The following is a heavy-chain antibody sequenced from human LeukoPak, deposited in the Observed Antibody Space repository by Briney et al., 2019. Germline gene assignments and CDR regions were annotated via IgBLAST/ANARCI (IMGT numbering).Heavy chain of an antibody. J-gene: IGHJ4*02. CDR3: VRYSGYDYFFDL. V-gene: IGHV1-46*01. Sequence: ASVKVSCKASGHTLARYSMHWVRQAPGRGLEWMAIIDPSGSTKSAQKFQDRVTLTRDTSTTTVYMELSSLRSEDTAIYYCVRYSGYDYFFDLWGQGTLVTVSS. CDR1: GHTLARYS. D-gene: IGHD5-12*01. CDR2: IDPSGST.